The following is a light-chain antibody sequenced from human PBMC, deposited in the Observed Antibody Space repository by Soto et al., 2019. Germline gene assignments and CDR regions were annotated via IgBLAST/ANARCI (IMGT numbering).Light chain of an antibody. CDR2: AAS. J-gene: IGKJ1*01. CDR1: QGISSC. V-gene: IGKV1-12*02. CDR3: QQANSLPWT. Sequence: DIQMTQSPSSVSASVGDRVTITCRASQGISSCLAWYQQKPGKAPKLLIHAASNLQSGVPSRFSGSGSGTDFTLTISSLQPEDFATYYCQQANSLPWTFGQGTKVEIK.